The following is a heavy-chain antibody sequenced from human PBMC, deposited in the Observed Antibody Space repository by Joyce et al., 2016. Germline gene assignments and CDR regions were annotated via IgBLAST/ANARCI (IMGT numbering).Heavy chain of an antibody. CDR3: ARQFAY. CDR2: ISSTSNTI. J-gene: IGHJ4*02. V-gene: IGHV3-48*02. CDR1: GFTFSSYG. Sequence: EVQLVESGGGLVHPGGSLRLSCAASGFTFSSYGMNWVRQDPGKGLEWISYISSTSNTINYADSVKGRFTISRDNAKNSLYLQMNSLKDEDTAVYYCARQFAYWGQGILVTVSS.